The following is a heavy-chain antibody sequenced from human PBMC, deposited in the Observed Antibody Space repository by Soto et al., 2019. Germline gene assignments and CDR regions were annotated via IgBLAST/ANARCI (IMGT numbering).Heavy chain of an antibody. CDR1: GFTFSSFA. CDR2: VSDSGGST. J-gene: IGHJ3*01. D-gene: IGHD2-2*01. Sequence: EVQLLESGGGLVQPGGSLRLSCAASGFTFSSFAMTWVRQAPGKGLEWVSTVSDSGGSTYYADSLKGRFTISRDNSKNTLFLQMNSLRAEDTAVYYCAKPVFVPTAMVGTFDVWGQGTMVTVSS. V-gene: IGHV3-23*01. CDR3: AKPVFVPTAMVGTFDV.